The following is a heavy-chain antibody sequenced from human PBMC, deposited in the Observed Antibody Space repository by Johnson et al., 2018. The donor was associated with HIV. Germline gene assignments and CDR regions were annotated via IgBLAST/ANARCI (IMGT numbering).Heavy chain of an antibody. CDR1: GFTFSSYG. D-gene: IGHD2-8*02. J-gene: IGHJ3*02. CDR3: AKDLDRELLALWAFHT. V-gene: IGHV3-30*02. Sequence: QVQLVESGGGVVQPGGSLRLSCAASGFTFSSYGMHWVRQAPGKGLEWVAFIRYDGGEKIYVDSVKGRFTISRDNAENSLYLQMNSLRHEDTAVYYCAKDLDRELLALWAFHTWGQGTVVTVSS. CDR2: IRYDGGEK.